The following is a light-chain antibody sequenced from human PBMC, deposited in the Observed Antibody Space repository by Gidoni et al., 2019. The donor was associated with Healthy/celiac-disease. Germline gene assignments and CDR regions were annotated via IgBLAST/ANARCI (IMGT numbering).Light chain of an antibody. J-gene: IGKJ1*01. V-gene: IGKV1-8*01. CDR1: QGISSY. Sequence: AIRMTQSPSSLSASTGDRVTITCRASQGISSYLAWYQQNPGKAPKLLIYAASTLQSGVPSRFSGSGSGTDFTLTISCLQSEDFATYYCQQYYSYPLTFXQXTKVEIK. CDR3: QQYYSYPLT. CDR2: AAS.